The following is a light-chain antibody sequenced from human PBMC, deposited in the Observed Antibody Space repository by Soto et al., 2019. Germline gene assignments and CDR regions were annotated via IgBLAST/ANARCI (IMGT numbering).Light chain of an antibody. CDR2: AAS. CDR3: QQIYSAPLT. J-gene: IGKJ4*01. CDR1: QSITTY. Sequence: DIQMTQSPSSLSASVGDRFTITCLSSQSITTYLNWYRQKPGKAPKLLIYAASSLQSGVPSRFSGSGSETEFTLSISSLQPEDFATYFCQQIYSAPLTFGGGTKVDIK. V-gene: IGKV1-39*01.